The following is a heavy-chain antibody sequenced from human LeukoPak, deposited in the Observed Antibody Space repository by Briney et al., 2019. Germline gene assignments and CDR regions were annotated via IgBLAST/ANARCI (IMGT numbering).Heavy chain of an antibody. CDR1: GYTFTSYG. Sequence: ASVKVSCKASGYTFTSYGISWARQAPGQGLEWMGWISAYNGNTNYAQKLQGRVTMTTDTSTSTAYMELRSLRSDDTAVYYCARAGNYYDSSAPLGGEGFDYWGQGTLVTVSS. D-gene: IGHD3-22*01. CDR3: ARAGNYYDSSAPLGGEGFDY. CDR2: ISAYNGNT. J-gene: IGHJ4*02. V-gene: IGHV1-18*01.